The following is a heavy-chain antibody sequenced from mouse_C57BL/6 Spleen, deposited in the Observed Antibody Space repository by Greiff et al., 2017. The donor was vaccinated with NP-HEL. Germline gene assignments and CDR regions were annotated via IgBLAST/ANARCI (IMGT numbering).Heavy chain of an antibody. D-gene: IGHD1-1*01. CDR3: ARTLTTIVGGTAWFAY. J-gene: IGHJ3*01. CDR2: IDPSDSYT. CDR1: GYTFTSYW. V-gene: IGHV1-69*01. Sequence: QVQLQQPGAELVMPGASVKLSCKASGYTFTSYWMHWVKQRPGQGLEWIGEIDPSDSYTNYNQKFKGKSTLTVDKSSSTAYMQLSSLTAEDSAVYYCARTLTTIVGGTAWFAYWGQGTLVTVSA.